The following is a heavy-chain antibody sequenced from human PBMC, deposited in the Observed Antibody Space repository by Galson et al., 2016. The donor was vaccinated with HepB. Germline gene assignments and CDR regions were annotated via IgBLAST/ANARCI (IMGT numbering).Heavy chain of an antibody. CDR3: ARGFMAAVAWFDP. J-gene: IGHJ5*02. CDR2: IIPIYGTT. V-gene: IGHV1-69*01. CDR1: GGSFSRYA. Sequence: SCKASGGSFSRYAISWVRQAPGQGLEWMGGIIPIYGTTNYAQKFQGRVTITADESTSTVYMELGSLSSEDTAVYYCARGFMAAVAWFDPWGQGTLVTVSS. D-gene: IGHD6-19*01.